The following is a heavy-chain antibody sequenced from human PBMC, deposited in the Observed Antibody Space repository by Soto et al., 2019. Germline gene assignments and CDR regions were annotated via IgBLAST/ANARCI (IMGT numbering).Heavy chain of an antibody. J-gene: IGHJ4*02. V-gene: IGHV4-31*03. CDR1: RGSITSSGYY. Sequence: PSETLSLTCSVSRGSITSSGYYWGWIRQHPGKGLEWIGDIYNSGSTHYNPSLKSRVSILLDTSNNQFSLKLTSVTAADTAVYYCARYKSAIEMPRLYYFDYWGQGNVVTLSS. CDR3: ARYKSAIEMPRLYYFDY. CDR2: IYNSGST. D-gene: IGHD2-2*02.